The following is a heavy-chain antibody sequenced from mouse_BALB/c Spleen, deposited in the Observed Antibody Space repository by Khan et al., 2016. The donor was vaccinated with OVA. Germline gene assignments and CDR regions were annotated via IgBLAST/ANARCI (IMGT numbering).Heavy chain of an antibody. Sequence: EVQLVESGPELVKPGASVKISCKASGYSFTGYFMNWVMQSHGKSLEWIGRINPHIGETLYNQKFKDQATLTVDESSSTAHMELRSLASEAAAVYYCAVVYRSDVDYWGQGTTLAVSS. CDR1: GYSFTGYF. CDR2: INPHIGET. V-gene: IGHV1-20*02. CDR3: AVVYRSDVDY. D-gene: IGHD1-1*01. J-gene: IGHJ2*01.